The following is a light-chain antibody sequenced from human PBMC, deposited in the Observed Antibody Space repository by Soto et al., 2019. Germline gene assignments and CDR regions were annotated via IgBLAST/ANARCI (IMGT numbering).Light chain of an antibody. V-gene: IGKV1-6*01. CDR1: QAIRND. Sequence: AIPMTQSPSSLSASVGDRVTITCRASQAIRNDVAWYQQKAGKAPKLLIAAASILQSGVPSRFSGRGSGTDFTLTISSQQSEDLGTYYCLQDYNYPWTFGQGTKVAIK. CDR2: AAS. J-gene: IGKJ1*01. CDR3: LQDYNYPWT.